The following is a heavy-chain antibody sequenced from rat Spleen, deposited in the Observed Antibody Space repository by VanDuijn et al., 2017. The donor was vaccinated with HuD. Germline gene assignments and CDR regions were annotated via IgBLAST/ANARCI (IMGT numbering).Heavy chain of an antibody. V-gene: IGHV2-1*01. D-gene: IGHD1-2*01. CDR2: IWGDEST. Sequence: QVQLRESGPGLVQPSQTLSLTCTVSGFSLISNSVHCIRQPPGKGLEWMGGIWGDESTDYNSAVKSRLSISRDTSKSQVFLKMNSLQTEDTAIYYCARADISAISTDGIWGQGVMVTVSS. CDR1: GFSLISNS. CDR3: ARADISAISTDGI. J-gene: IGHJ2*01.